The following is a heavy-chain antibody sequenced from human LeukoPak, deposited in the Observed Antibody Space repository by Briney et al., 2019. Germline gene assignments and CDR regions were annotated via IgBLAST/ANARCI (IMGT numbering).Heavy chain of an antibody. D-gene: IGHD5-12*01. CDR1: GYSISSGYY. CDR3: ARVSGYDWESFYDY. Sequence: SETLSLTCTVSGYSISSGYYWGWIRQPPGKGLEWIGSIYHSGSTYYNPSLKSRVTISVDTSKNQFSLKLNSVTAADTVVYYCARVSGYDWESFYDYWGQGTLVTVSS. V-gene: IGHV4-38-2*02. J-gene: IGHJ4*02. CDR2: IYHSGST.